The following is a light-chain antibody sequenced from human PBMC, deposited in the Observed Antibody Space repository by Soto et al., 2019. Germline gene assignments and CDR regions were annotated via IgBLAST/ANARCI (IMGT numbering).Light chain of an antibody. J-gene: IGKJ3*01. CDR3: QQYNKWPFT. V-gene: IGKV3-15*01. Sequence: EIVMTQSPATLSVSPGERATLSCRASQSISSNLAWSQQKPGQAPRLLIYGASTRATGIPATFSGSGSGTEFTLTISSLQSEDFAVYYCQQYNKWPFTFGPGTKVDIK. CDR1: QSISSN. CDR2: GAS.